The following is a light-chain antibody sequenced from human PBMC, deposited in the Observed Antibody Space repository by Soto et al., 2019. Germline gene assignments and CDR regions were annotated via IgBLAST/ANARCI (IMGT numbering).Light chain of an antibody. V-gene: IGKV3-11*01. CDR1: QSVSTY. Sequence: VVTTSLAALSLYKGERASLSCRASQSVSTYVTYLAWYQQKPGQAPRLLIYGASNRATGIPARFSGSGSGTDFTLTISSLEPEDFAVYYCQQRDNLPPTFGQGTKVDIK. CDR3: QQRDNLPPT. CDR2: GAS. J-gene: IGKJ1*01.